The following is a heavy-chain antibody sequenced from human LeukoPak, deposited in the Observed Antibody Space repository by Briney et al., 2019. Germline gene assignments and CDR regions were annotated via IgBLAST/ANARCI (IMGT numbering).Heavy chain of an antibody. Sequence: GGSLRLSCAASGFTFSSYSMSWVRQAPGKGLEWVATTHHDGGEQRYADFVKGRFTITRDNTKNSVYLQMNSLRVEDTAVYDCVRWRAPQSEFDCWGQGTLVTV. D-gene: IGHD3-3*01. CDR3: VRWRAPQSEFDC. J-gene: IGHJ4*02. CDR2: THHDGGEQ. CDR1: GFTFSSYS. V-gene: IGHV3-7*01.